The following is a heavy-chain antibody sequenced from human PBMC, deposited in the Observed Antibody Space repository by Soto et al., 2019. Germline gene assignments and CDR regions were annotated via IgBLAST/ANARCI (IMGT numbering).Heavy chain of an antibody. CDR1: GGSISSSNW. Sequence: QVQLQESGPGLVEPSGTLSLTCAVSGGSISSSNWWSWVRQPPGKGLEWIGEIYHSGSTNYNPSLKSRVTISVDKSKNQFSLKLSSVTAADTAVYYCARDLTDYYDSSGYYYGAFDIWGQGTMVTVSS. J-gene: IGHJ3*02. D-gene: IGHD3-22*01. V-gene: IGHV4-4*02. CDR2: IYHSGST. CDR3: ARDLTDYYDSSGYYYGAFDI.